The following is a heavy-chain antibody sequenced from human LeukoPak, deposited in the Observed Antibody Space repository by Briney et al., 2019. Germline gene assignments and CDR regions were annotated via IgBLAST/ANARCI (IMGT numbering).Heavy chain of an antibody. Sequence: ASVNVSCKASGYTFITYDINWVRQATGQGLEWMGWMNPNSGHTGFAQKFQGRVTMTRDTSISIAYMELSSLRSEDTAVCYCARNNGDYDLPHNNYDYGMDVWGQGTTVTVSS. CDR2: MNPNSGHT. CDR3: ARNNGDYDLPHNNYDYGMDV. D-gene: IGHD4-17*01. CDR1: GYTFITYD. V-gene: IGHV1-8*01. J-gene: IGHJ6*02.